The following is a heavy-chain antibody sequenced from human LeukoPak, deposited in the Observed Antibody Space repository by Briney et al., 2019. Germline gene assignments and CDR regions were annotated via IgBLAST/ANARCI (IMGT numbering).Heavy chain of an antibody. CDR3: AKDSFGDLLYLFDN. D-gene: IGHD3-10*01. J-gene: IGHJ4*02. Sequence: GGSLRLSCAASGFTFSSYAMSWVRRAPGKGLEWVSAISGSSGNTNYADSVKGRFTISRDNSRYTLYLQMSSLRAEDTAVYYCAKDSFGDLLYLFDNWGQGTLVTVSS. CDR2: ISGSSGNT. CDR1: GFTFSSYA. V-gene: IGHV3-23*01.